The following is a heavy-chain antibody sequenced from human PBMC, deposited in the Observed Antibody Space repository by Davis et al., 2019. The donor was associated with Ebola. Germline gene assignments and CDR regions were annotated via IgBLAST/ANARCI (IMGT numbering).Heavy chain of an antibody. Sequence: GESLKISCAASGFTFSSYAMSWVRQAPGKGLEWVSAISGSGGSTYYADSVKGRFTISRDNSKNTLYLQMNSLRAEDTAVYYCARDGLPYCGGDCYPFDYWGQGTLVTVSS. CDR1: GFTFSSYA. D-gene: IGHD2-21*01. CDR2: ISGSGGST. J-gene: IGHJ4*02. CDR3: ARDGLPYCGGDCYPFDY. V-gene: IGHV3-23*01.